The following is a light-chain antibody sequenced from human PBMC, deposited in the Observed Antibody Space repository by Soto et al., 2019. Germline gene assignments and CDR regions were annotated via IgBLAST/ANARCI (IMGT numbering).Light chain of an antibody. J-gene: IGKJ3*01. V-gene: IGKV1-9*01. CDR1: QGVANF. CDR3: QKLNSFPIP. Sequence: IQLTQSPSSLSACVGDRVTISCRSRQGVANFLAWYQQKPWKAPKLLIYGASTLQSGVSSRFSGSGSGTDFTLSISSLQPEDFATYYCQKLNSFPIPFGPGTKVDIK. CDR2: GAS.